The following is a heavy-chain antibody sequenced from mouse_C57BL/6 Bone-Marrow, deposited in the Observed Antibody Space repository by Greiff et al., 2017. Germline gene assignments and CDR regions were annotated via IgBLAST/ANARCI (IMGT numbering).Heavy chain of an antibody. CDR2: FSSGSSTI. J-gene: IGHJ3*01. D-gene: IGHD1-1*01. V-gene: IGHV5-17*01. CDR1: GFTFSDYG. CDR3: ARGDYGIAWFAY. Sequence: EVMLVESGGGLVKPGGSLKISCAASGFTFSDYGMHWVRQAPEKGLEWVAYFSSGSSTIYYADTVKGRFTVSRDNAKNTLFLQMTSLRSEDTAMYYCARGDYGIAWFAYWGQGTLVTVSA.